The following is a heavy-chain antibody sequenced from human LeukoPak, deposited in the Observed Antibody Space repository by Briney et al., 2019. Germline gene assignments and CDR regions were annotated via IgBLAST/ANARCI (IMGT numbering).Heavy chain of an antibody. CDR3: ARVDDRGHYYDSSGPRKLFDY. J-gene: IGHJ4*02. CDR1: GGSFSGYY. CDR2: IYYSGSS. Sequence: SETLSLTCAVYGGSFSGYYWGWIRQPPGKGLEWIGSIYYSGSSYYNPSLKSRVTISVDTSENQFSLKLSSVTAADTAVYYCARVDDRGHYYDSSGPRKLFDYWGQGTLVTVSS. D-gene: IGHD3-22*01. V-gene: IGHV4-34*01.